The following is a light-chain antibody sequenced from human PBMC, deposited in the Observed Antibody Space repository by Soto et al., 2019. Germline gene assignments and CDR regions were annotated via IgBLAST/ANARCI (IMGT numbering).Light chain of an antibody. Sequence: ESELKQSPGTVSLSPGERATLSCRASQSVSSSYLAWYQQKPGQAPRLLIYGASSRATGIPDRFSGSGSGTDFTLTISRLEPEDFAVYFCQQYGSSPLTFGGGTKVEIK. CDR1: QSVSSSY. CDR3: QQYGSSPLT. V-gene: IGKV3-20*01. J-gene: IGKJ4*01. CDR2: GAS.